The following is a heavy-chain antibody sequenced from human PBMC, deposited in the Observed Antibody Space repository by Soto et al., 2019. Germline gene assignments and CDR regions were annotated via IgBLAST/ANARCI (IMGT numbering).Heavy chain of an antibody. CDR1: GGTFSSFG. CDR2: IIPVFGRP. Sequence: QVQLVQSGAELKKPGSSVKVSCKASGGTFSSFGISWVRQAPGQGLEWMGGIIPVFGRPNYAQRFRGRLTITADESPNTCYMELIDRGSEDTAVYYCAREGSGSNFWGQGTQVTVSS. V-gene: IGHV1-69*01. D-gene: IGHD5-12*01. CDR3: AREGSGSNF. J-gene: IGHJ1*01.